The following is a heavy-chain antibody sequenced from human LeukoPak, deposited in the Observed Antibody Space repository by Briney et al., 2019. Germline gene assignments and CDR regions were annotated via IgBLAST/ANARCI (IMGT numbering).Heavy chain of an antibody. CDR1: GFIFSSYA. CDR3: ATYLSIGSSSSWYDDAFDV. CDR2: IGGSGVST. Sequence: GRSLRLSCAASGFIFSSYAMTWVRQAPGKGLEWVSVIGGSGVSTYYADSVKGRFTISRDNSKNTLFLQMNSLRAEDTALYYCATYLSIGSSSSWYDDAFDVWGQGTTVSVSS. V-gene: IGHV3-23*01. D-gene: IGHD6-13*01. J-gene: IGHJ3*01.